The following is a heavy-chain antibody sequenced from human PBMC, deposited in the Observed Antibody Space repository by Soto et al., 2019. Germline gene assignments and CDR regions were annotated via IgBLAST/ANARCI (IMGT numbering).Heavy chain of an antibody. J-gene: IGHJ3*02. CDR1: GYTFTSYD. Sequence: QVQLVQSGAEVKKPGASVKVSCKASGYTFTSYDINWVRQATVQGLEWMGWMNPNSDNTGYAQKFQGRVTMTRNTSISTADMEMSSLRAEDTAVYYCASAREYDAFDIWGQGTMVTVSS. CDR2: MNPNSDNT. CDR3: ASAREYDAFDI. V-gene: IGHV1-8*01.